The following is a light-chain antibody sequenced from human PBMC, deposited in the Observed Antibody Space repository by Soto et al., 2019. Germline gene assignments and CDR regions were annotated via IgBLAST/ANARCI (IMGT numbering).Light chain of an antibody. Sequence: DIQMTQSPSTLSGSVGDRVTITCRASQTISSWLAWYQQKPGKVPKLLIYAASTLQPGVPSRFSGSGSGTDFTLTISSLQPEDVATYYCQKYNSAPLTFGGGTKVDIK. CDR3: QKYNSAPLT. J-gene: IGKJ4*01. V-gene: IGKV1-27*01. CDR2: AAS. CDR1: QTISSW.